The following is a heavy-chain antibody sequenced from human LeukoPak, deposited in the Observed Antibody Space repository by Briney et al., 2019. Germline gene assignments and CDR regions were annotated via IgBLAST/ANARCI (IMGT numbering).Heavy chain of an antibody. CDR1: GYSISSGYY. Sequence: SETLSLTCAVSGYSISSGYYWGWIRQPPGTGLEWIGSIYHSGSTYYNPSLKTRLHISVDTSKNQFSLKLSSVTAADTAVYYCARVRNNWNYFSARNNWFDPWGQGTLVTVSS. CDR3: ARVRNNWNYFSARNNWFDP. V-gene: IGHV4-38-2*01. CDR2: IYHSGST. J-gene: IGHJ5*02. D-gene: IGHD1-7*01.